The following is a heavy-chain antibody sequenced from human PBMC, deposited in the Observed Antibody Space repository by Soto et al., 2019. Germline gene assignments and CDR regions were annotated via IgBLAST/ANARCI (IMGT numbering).Heavy chain of an antibody. D-gene: IGHD5-18*01. CDR1: GFTFSSYA. V-gene: IGHV3-23*01. Sequence: EVQLLESGGGLVQPGGSLRLSCAASGFTFSSYAMSWVRQAPGKGLEWVSAISGSGGSTYYADSVTGRFTISRDNSKNTLYLQMNSLRAEDTAVYYCAKDLGGYSYGRTYYYYYMDVWGKGTTVTVSS. J-gene: IGHJ6*03. CDR3: AKDLGGYSYGRTYYYYYMDV. CDR2: ISGSGGST.